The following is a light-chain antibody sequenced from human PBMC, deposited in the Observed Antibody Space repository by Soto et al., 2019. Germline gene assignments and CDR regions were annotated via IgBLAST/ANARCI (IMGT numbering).Light chain of an antibody. CDR2: AAS. Sequence: EIVLTQSPGTLSLSPGEGATLSCRASQTVTVNSLAWYQQTPGQTPRLLIYAASTRTTGIPDRFNGSGSGTDFVLTISRLEPKDLTMYYCQQYGDSPFTIGPGTK. V-gene: IGKV3-20*01. J-gene: IGKJ3*01. CDR1: QTVTVNS. CDR3: QQYGDSPFT.